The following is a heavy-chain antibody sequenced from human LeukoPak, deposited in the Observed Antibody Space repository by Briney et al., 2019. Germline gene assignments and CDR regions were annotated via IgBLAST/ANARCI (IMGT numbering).Heavy chain of an antibody. CDR2: INHSGST. D-gene: IGHD3-16*01. Sequence: SETLSLTCAVYGGSFSGYYWSWIRQPPGKGLEWIGEINHSGSTNYNPSLKSRVTISVDTSKNQFSLKLSSVTAADTAVYYCARGMLFLKKYYFDYWGQGTLVTVSS. V-gene: IGHV4-34*01. J-gene: IGHJ4*02. CDR1: GGSFSGYY. CDR3: ARGMLFLKKYYFDY.